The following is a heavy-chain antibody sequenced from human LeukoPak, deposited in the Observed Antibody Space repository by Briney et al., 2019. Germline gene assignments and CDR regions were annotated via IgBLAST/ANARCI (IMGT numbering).Heavy chain of an antibody. CDR1: RFTFSSYW. J-gene: IGHJ4*02. D-gene: IGHD3-22*01. V-gene: IGHV3-7*03. CDR3: ARVSGYSDDY. Sequence: GGSLRLSCAASRFTFSSYWMSWVRQAPGKGLEGVANIKQDGSEKYYVDSVKGRFTISRDNAKNSLYLQMNSLRAADTAVYYCARVSGYSDDYWGQGTLVTVSS. CDR2: IKQDGSEK.